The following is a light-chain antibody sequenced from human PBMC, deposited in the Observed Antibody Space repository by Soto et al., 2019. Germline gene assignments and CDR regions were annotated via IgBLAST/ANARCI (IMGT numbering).Light chain of an antibody. Sequence: EIMMTQSPATLPVSPGGRATLSCRASRSVDSSVAWYQRRPGQAPRLLIYAASTRATGVPARFSGSGSGTEFTLTISSLQPEDFAVYYCQHYYNWLFTFGGGTKVEIK. CDR2: AAS. V-gene: IGKV3-15*01. CDR1: RSVDSS. CDR3: QHYYNWLFT. J-gene: IGKJ4*01.